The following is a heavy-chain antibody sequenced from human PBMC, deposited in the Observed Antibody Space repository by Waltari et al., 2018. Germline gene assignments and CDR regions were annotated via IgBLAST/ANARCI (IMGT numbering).Heavy chain of an antibody. CDR2: IYYSGST. CDR1: GGSISRSY. V-gene: IGHV4-59*01. Sequence: QVQLQESGPGLVKPSETLSLTCAVSGGSISRSYWSWLRQPPGKGLEWIGYIYYSGSTNYNPSLKSRVTISVDTSKNQFSLKLSSVTAADTAVYYCARGPLGYAFDIWGQGTMVTVSS. CDR3: ARGPLGYAFDI. D-gene: IGHD7-27*01. J-gene: IGHJ3*02.